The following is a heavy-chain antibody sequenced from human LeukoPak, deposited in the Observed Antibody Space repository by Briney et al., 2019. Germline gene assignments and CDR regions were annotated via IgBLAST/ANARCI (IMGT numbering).Heavy chain of an antibody. Sequence: GRSMTLSCAAYGFTFSSLAMSWVRPPPGKGMEWVSAIRGSGGSTYYADSVKGRFTISRDNSKNTLYLQMNSLRAEDTAVYYCAKDYERRWGYSDYWGQGTLVTVSS. D-gene: IGHD5-18*01. V-gene: IGHV3-23*01. J-gene: IGHJ4*02. CDR1: GFTFSSLA. CDR2: IRGSGGST. CDR3: AKDYERRWGYSDY.